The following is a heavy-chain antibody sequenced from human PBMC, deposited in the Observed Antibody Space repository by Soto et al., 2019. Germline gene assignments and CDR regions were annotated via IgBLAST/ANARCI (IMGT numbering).Heavy chain of an antibody. CDR2: IRGSGGST. D-gene: IGHD6-19*01. J-gene: IGHJ2*01. CDR1: GFTFSGYA. V-gene: IGHV3-23*01. Sequence: EVQLLESGGGLVQPGGSLRLSCAASGFTFSGYAMSWVRQAPGKGLEWVSAIRGSGGSTYYADSVKGRFTISRDNSKNTLYLQMNSLRAEDSAVYYCAKDGSSSGWVDWYFDLWGRGTLVTVSS. CDR3: AKDGSSSGWVDWYFDL.